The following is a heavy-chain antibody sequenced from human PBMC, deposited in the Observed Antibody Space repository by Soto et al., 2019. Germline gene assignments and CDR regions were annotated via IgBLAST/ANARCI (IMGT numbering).Heavy chain of an antibody. J-gene: IGHJ6*02. D-gene: IGHD6-19*01. V-gene: IGHV3-21*01. CDR3: ARERTSRWPFSGMDV. CDR1: GFTLSTYT. CDR2: ISSSAGYI. Sequence: VGSLRLSCAASGFTLSTYTMKWVRQAPGKGLEWVSSISSSAGYIYYADSVKGRFTTSRDNAKNSLYLQMNSLRAEDTAVYYCARERTSRWPFSGMDVWGRGTTVTVSS.